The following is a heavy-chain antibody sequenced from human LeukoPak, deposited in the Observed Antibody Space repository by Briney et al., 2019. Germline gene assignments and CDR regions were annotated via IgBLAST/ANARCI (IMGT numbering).Heavy chain of an antibody. CDR1: GFTFSSYG. D-gene: IGHD6-19*01. CDR2: ISYDGSNK. CDR3: AKGREQWLDY. Sequence: GGSLRLSCAASGFTFSSYGMHWVRQAPGKGLEWVAVISYDGSNKYYADSVKGRFTISRDNSKNTLYLQMNSLRAEDTAVYYCAKGREQWLDYWGQGTLVTVSS. J-gene: IGHJ4*02. V-gene: IGHV3-30*18.